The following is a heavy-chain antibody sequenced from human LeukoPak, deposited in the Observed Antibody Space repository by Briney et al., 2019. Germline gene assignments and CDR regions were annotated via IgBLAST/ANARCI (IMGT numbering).Heavy chain of an antibody. D-gene: IGHD2-21*02. V-gene: IGHV4-34*01. CDR3: ARKGADCGGDCYLDPPSRQRLDYFDY. Sequence: SETLSLTCAVYGGSFSGYYWSWIRQPPGKGLEWIGEINHSGSTNYNPSLKSRVTISVDTSKNQFSLKLSSVPAADTAVYYCARKGADCGGDCYLDPPSRQRLDYFDYWGQGTLVTVSS. J-gene: IGHJ4*02. CDR1: GGSFSGYY. CDR2: INHSGST.